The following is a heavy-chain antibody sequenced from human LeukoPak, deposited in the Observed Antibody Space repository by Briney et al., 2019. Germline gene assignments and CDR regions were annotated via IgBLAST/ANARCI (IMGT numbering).Heavy chain of an antibody. J-gene: IGHJ4*02. Sequence: ASVKVSCKASGYTFTGYYMHWVRQAPGQGLEWMGWINPNSGGTNYAQKFQGRVTMTRDTSISTAYMELSRLRSDDTAVYYCARDRSYPRYYFDYWGQGTLVTVSS. CDR3: ARDRSYPRYYFDY. D-gene: IGHD2-2*02. CDR1: GYTFTGYY. V-gene: IGHV1-2*02. CDR2: INPNSGGT.